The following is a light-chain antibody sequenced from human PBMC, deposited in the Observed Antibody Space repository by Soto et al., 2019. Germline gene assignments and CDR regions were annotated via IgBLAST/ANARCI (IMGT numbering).Light chain of an antibody. CDR3: QQYGSSQT. Sequence: EIVLTQSPGTLSLSPGERATLSCRASQSVSSSYLAWYQQEPGQAPRLLIYGASSRATGIPDRFSGSGSGTDFTLTISRLGPEDFAVYYCQQYGSSQTFGQGTKVDIK. J-gene: IGKJ1*01. V-gene: IGKV3-20*01. CDR1: QSVSSSY. CDR2: GAS.